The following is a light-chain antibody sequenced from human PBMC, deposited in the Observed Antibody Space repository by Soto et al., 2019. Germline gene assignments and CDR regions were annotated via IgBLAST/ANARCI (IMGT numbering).Light chain of an antibody. V-gene: IGLV2-14*01. CDR1: SSDVGGYNY. J-gene: IGLJ2*01. CDR3: SSYTSSSTLV. Sequence: QSALTQPASVSGSPGQSITISCTGTSSDVGGYNYVSWYQQHPTKAPKLMIYDVSNRPSGVSNRFSGTKSGNTASLTISGLQDEDDDDYYCSSYTSSSTLVFGGGTKLTVL. CDR2: DVS.